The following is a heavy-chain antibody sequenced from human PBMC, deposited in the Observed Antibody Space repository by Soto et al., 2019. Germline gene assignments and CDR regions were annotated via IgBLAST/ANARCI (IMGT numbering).Heavy chain of an antibody. CDR3: ATRSIAAAGGALDY. D-gene: IGHD6-13*01. CDR1: GGSISSGDYY. Sequence: QVQLQESGPGLVKPSQTLSLTCTVSGGSISSGDYYWSWIRQPPGKGLEWIGYIYYSGSTHDNPSLKSRVTVSVATTKNQVPLKLSSVTAADTDVYYCATRSIAAAGGALDYWGQGTLVTVSS. CDR2: IYYSGST. V-gene: IGHV4-30-4*01. J-gene: IGHJ4*02.